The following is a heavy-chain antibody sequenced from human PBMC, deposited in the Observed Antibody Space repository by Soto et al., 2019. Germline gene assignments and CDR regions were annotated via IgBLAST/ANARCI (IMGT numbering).Heavy chain of an antibody. J-gene: IGHJ3*02. Sequence: EVQLVESGGGLVQPGRSLRLSCAASGFTFDDYAMHWVRQAPGKGLEWVSGIGWNSGSIGYADSVKGRFTISRDNAKNSLYLQMNSLRAEDTALYYGAKVCHDAFDIWSQGTMVTFSS. CDR1: GFTFDDYA. V-gene: IGHV3-9*01. CDR2: IGWNSGSI. CDR3: AKVCHDAFDI.